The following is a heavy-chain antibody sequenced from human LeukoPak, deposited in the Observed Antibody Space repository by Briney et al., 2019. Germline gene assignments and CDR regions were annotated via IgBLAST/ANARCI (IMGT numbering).Heavy chain of an antibody. J-gene: IGHJ4*02. CDR1: GFTVSSNY. CDR2: IYSGGST. Sequence: QAGGSLRLSCAASGFTVSSNYMSWVRQAPGKGLEWVSVIYSGGSTYYADSVKGRFTISRDNSKNTLYLQMNSLRAEDTAVYYCAGVRPYDYVWGSYRPSDYWGQGTLVTVSS. CDR3: AGVRPYDYVWGSYRPSDY. D-gene: IGHD3-16*02. V-gene: IGHV3-53*01.